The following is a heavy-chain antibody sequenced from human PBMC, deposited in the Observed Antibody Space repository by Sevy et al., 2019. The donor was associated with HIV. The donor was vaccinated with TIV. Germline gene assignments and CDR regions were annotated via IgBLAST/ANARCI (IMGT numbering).Heavy chain of an antibody. V-gene: IGHV3-53*01. J-gene: IGHJ6*02. Sequence: GGSLRLSCVAYGFTVSSNFMTWVRQAPGKGLEWVSIIYSGGDTYYADSVKGRFTNSRDNSKNTLYLKMNNLRAEDTAGNYCARDLRVATASGGMDVWGQGTTVTVSS. D-gene: IGHD6-13*01. CDR3: ARDLRVATASGGMDV. CDR1: GFTVSSNF. CDR2: IYSGGDT.